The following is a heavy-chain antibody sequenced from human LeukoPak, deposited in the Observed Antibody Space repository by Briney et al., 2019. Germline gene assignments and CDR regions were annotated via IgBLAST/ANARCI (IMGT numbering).Heavy chain of an antibody. Sequence: ASVKVSCKASGYTFTGYYMHWVRQAPGQGLEWMGWINPNSGGTNYAQKFQGRVTMTRDTSISTAYMELSRLRSDDTAVYYCARGGYCSSTSCVDWFDRWGQGTLVTVSS. CDR1: GYTFTGYY. CDR2: INPNSGGT. D-gene: IGHD2-2*01. J-gene: IGHJ5*02. CDR3: ARGGYCSSTSCVDWFDR. V-gene: IGHV1-2*02.